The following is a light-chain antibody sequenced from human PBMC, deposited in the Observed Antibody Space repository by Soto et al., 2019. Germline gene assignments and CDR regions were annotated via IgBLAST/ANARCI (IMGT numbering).Light chain of an antibody. CDR1: QTVSNNY. Sequence: EIGLAQSPGSLSLSPGDRATLSCRASQTVSNNYLAWCQQKPGQAPRVIMYGASRRATGIPDRFSGGGSGTDFTLTISRLEPEDFAVYFCQQYAGPPTTFGQGTRPEIK. J-gene: IGKJ5*01. CDR3: QQYAGPPTT. V-gene: IGKV3-20*01. CDR2: GAS.